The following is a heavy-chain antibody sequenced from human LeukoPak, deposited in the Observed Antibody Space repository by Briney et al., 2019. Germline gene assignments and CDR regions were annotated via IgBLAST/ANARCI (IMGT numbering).Heavy chain of an antibody. CDR2: ISYDGSNK. J-gene: IGHJ4*02. D-gene: IGHD3-22*01. V-gene: IGHV3-30*18. CDR3: AKDPGGYRFRLSYYFDY. CDR1: GFTFNSFG. Sequence: GRPLRLFWAASGFTFNSFGMQWVRQARGKGLEGVACISYDGSNKHYAHSVKGRVTISRDNSNSTLYLQMNSLRAEDTAVYYCAKDPGGYRFRLSYYFDYWGQGSLVTVAS.